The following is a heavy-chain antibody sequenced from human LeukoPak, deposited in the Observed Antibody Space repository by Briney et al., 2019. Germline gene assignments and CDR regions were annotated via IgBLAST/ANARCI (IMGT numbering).Heavy chain of an antibody. CDR2: INPNSGGT. V-gene: IGHV1-2*02. D-gene: IGHD3-9*01. CDR1: GYTFTGYY. Sequence: ASVKVSCKASGYTFTGYYMHWVRQAPGQGLEWMGWINPNSGGTNYAQKFQGRVTMTRDTSISTAYMELGSLRSDDTTVYYCARRRVYDILTSYAFDIWGQGTMVTVSS. CDR3: ARRRVYDILTSYAFDI. J-gene: IGHJ3*02.